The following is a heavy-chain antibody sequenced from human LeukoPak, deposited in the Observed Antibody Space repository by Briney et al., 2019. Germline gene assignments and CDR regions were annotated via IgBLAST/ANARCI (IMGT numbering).Heavy chain of an antibody. CDR3: ATWGSIPNRLDF. CDR2: FDREDGET. D-gene: IGHD3-16*01. J-gene: IGHJ4*02. Sequence: GASVKVSCKVSGYTLTELSMNWVRQAPGKGLEWMGGFDREDGETSYAHKFQGRVTLTEDTSTDTAYMELSSLRSEDTAVYYCATWGSIPNRLDFWGQGTLVTVSP. V-gene: IGHV1-24*01. CDR1: GYTLTELS.